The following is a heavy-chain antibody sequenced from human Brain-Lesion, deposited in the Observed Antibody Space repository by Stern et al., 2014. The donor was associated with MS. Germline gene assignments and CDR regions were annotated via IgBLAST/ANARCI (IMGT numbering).Heavy chain of an antibody. CDR2: IYYRGNH. D-gene: IGHD3-10*01. CDR1: GASISRYY. V-gene: IGHV4-59*01. J-gene: IGHJ6*02. Sequence: VQLVQSGPGLVKPSETLSLTCTVSGASISRYYWSWIRQPPGKGLEWIGYIYYRGNHHINPPLKSPTPISGDPSKRQNSPKLRSGTAAGTGVFYLARPGVENLTWLGGLDVWGQGTTVTVSS. CDR3: ARPGVENLTWLGGLDV.